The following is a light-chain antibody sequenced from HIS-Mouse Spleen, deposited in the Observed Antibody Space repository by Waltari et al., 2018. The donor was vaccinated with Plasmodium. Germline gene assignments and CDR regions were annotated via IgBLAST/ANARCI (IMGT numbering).Light chain of an antibody. Sequence: SYELTPPPSVSVSPGQTARITCSGDALPKKSAYWYQQKSGQAPVLVIDEDSKRPSGIPERFSGSSSGTMATLTISGAQVEDEADYYCYSTDSSGNHRVFGGGTKLTVL. CDR1: ALPKKS. CDR3: YSTDSSGNHRV. J-gene: IGLJ3*02. CDR2: EDS. V-gene: IGLV3-10*01.